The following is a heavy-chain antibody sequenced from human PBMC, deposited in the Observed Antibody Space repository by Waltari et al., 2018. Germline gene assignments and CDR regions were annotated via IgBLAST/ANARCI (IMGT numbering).Heavy chain of an antibody. CDR1: GGTFSSSA. J-gene: IGHJ6*02. CDR3: ARNPGNYYYGMDV. CDR2: IIPIFGTA. V-gene: IGHV1-69*08. Sequence: QVQLVQSGAEVKKPGSSVKVSCKASGGTFSSSAISWLRPAPGQGLEWMGRIIPIFGTANYAQKFQGRVTITADKSTSTAYMELSSLRSEDTAVYYCARNPGNYYYGMDVWGQGTTVTVSS.